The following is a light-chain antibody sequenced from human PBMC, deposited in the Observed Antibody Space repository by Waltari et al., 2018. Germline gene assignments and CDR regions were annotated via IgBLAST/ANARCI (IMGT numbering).Light chain of an antibody. CDR2: GIT. CDR1: GSNLGAGYD. CDR3: QSYDTSLSVV. Sequence: QSVLTPPPSVSGAPGQRVTISCTGSGSNLGAGYDVHWYQPLPRAAPKLLIYGITSRPLGVPARFSGSTAGTSASLAITGLQAEEEADYYCQSYDTSLSVVFGGGTKLTVL. V-gene: IGLV1-40*01. J-gene: IGLJ3*02.